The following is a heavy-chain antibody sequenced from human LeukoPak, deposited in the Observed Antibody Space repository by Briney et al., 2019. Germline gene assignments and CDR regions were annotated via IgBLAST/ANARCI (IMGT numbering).Heavy chain of an antibody. J-gene: IGHJ4*02. Sequence: GESLKISCKGSGYSFISYWIGWVLLMPGKGLEWMGIIYPSDSETRYSPSFQGQVTISADKSISTAYLQWSSLKASDTAMYYCARQVAVAAWEYWGQGTLVAASS. CDR1: GYSFISYW. D-gene: IGHD6-19*01. V-gene: IGHV5-51*01. CDR2: IYPSDSET. CDR3: ARQVAVAAWEY.